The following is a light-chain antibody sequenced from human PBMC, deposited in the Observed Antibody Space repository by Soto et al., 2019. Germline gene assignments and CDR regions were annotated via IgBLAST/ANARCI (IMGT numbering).Light chain of an antibody. J-gene: IGKJ5*01. CDR2: GAS. CDR1: QSVDTF. Sequence: ETALAQSPATLSLSPGESATPPCQARQSVDTFLAWYQQKPGQAPRLLIYGASTRATGIPARFSGSGSGTDFTLTISSLEPEDFAVYYCQQRRSWPPTITFGQGTRLEIK. CDR3: QQRRSWPPTIT. V-gene: IGKV3-11*01.